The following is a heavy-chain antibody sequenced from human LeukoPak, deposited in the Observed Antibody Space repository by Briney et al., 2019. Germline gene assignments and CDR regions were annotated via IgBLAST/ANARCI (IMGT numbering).Heavy chain of an antibody. Sequence: ASVKVSCKASGYTFTSYGISWVRQAPGQGLEWMGWISADNGNTNHAQKLQGRVTMTTDTSTSTAYMELRSLRSVDTAVYYCARVRNGYCSGGSCYGWFDPWGQGTLVTVSS. D-gene: IGHD2-15*01. J-gene: IGHJ5*02. CDR3: ARVRNGYCSGGSCYGWFDP. CDR1: GYTFTSYG. CDR2: ISADNGNT. V-gene: IGHV1-18*01.